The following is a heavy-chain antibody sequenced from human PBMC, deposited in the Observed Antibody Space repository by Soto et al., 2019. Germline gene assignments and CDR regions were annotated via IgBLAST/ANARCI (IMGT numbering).Heavy chain of an antibody. D-gene: IGHD5-12*01. V-gene: IGHV3-30-3*01. CDR3: AREWSVANPGY. J-gene: IGHJ4*02. Sequence: PGGSLRLSCAASGFTFGSYWMSWVRQAPGKGLEWVAVISKDGDKKYYADSVKGRFTISRDNSKNTLYLQMNSLRPEDTAVHYCAREWSVANPGYWGQGTQVTVSS. CDR1: GFTFGSYW. CDR2: ISKDGDKK.